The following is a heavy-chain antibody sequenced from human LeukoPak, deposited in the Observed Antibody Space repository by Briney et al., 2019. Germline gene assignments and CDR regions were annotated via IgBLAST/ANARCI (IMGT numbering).Heavy chain of an antibody. CDR3: ATVHFRGYSYVLDY. V-gene: IGHV1-8*01. Sequence: ASVKVSCKASGYTFTDYDINWVRQATGQGLEWMGWMNPNSGNTGYTQKFQGRVTMTRNTSISTAYMELSSLRSEDTAVYYCATVHFRGYSYVLDYWGQGTLVTVSS. CDR1: GYTFTDYD. J-gene: IGHJ4*02. D-gene: IGHD5-18*01. CDR2: MNPNSGNT.